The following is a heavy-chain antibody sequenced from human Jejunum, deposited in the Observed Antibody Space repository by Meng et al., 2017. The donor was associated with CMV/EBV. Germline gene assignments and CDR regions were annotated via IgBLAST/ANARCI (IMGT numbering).Heavy chain of an antibody. V-gene: IGHV4-59*01. Sequence: SGGSISGYYRSWRRQPPGKGLEWIGYIYYTGSTTYNPSLKSRITISVDTSKNQFSLKLSSVTAADTAVYYCARNYYGSGPLVFDIWGQGTMVTVSS. D-gene: IGHD3-10*01. CDR2: IYYTGST. CDR1: GGSISGYY. J-gene: IGHJ3*02. CDR3: ARNYYGSGPLVFDI.